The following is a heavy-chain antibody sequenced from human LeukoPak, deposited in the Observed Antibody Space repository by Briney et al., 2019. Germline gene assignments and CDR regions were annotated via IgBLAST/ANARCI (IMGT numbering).Heavy chain of an antibody. CDR1: GFTFTTYW. V-gene: IGHV3-7*03. Sequence: GGSLRLSCATSGFTFTTYWMSWVRQAPGKGLEWVAQIQQDGDEKYSVDSVKGRFTISRDNAKNTLYLQMNSLRAEDTAVYYCAKDSYSSSFAGDYWGQGTLVTVSS. CDR2: IQQDGDEK. D-gene: IGHD6-6*01. J-gene: IGHJ4*02. CDR3: AKDSYSSSFAGDY.